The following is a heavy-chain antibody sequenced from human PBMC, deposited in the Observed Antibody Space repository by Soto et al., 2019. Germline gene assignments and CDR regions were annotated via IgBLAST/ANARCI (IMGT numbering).Heavy chain of an antibody. D-gene: IGHD1-7*01. CDR1: GFTFSNAW. Sequence: EVQLVESGGGLVKPGGSLRLSCAASGFTFSNAWMSWVRQAPGKGLEWVGRIKSKTDGGATDYAAPAKGRFTISTDDSKHTLYLQMNSLKTEDTAVYYCTTDGPRYNWNYDAFDISCQGTMVTVS. V-gene: IGHV3-15*01. J-gene: IGHJ3*02. CDR3: TTDGPRYNWNYDAFDI. CDR2: IKSKTDGGAT.